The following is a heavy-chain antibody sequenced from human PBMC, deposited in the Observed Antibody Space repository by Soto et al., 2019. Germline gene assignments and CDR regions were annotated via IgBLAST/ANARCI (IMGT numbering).Heavy chain of an antibody. D-gene: IGHD4-17*01. CDR2: IYYSGST. Sequence: SETLSLTCTVSGGSISSGGYYWSWIRQHPGKGLEWIGYIYYSGSTYYNPSLKSRVTISLDTSKNQFSLKLTSVTAADTSVYYCATVYGDYVNNWFDHWGRGTLVTVSS. V-gene: IGHV4-31*03. CDR1: GGSISSGGYY. J-gene: IGHJ5*02. CDR3: ATVYGDYVNNWFDH.